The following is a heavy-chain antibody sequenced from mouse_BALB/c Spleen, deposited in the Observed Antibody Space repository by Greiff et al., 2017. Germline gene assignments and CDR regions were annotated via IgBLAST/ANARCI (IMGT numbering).Heavy chain of an antibody. J-gene: IGHJ2*01. Sequence: EVQRVESGGGLVKPGGSLKLSCAASGFTFSSYAMSWVRQTPEKRLEWVATISSGGSYTYYPDSVKGRFTISRDNAKNTLYLQMSSLRSEDTAMYYCARNGYYGRSYGGYFDYRGQGTTLTVPP. CDR3: ARNGYYGRSYGGYFDY. D-gene: IGHD1-1*01. CDR2: ISSGGSYT. V-gene: IGHV5-9-3*01. CDR1: GFTFSSYA.